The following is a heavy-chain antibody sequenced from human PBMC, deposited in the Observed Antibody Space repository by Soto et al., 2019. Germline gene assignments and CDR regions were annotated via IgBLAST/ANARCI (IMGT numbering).Heavy chain of an antibody. V-gene: IGHV3-66*01. Sequence: GGSLRLSCAASGFTVSSNYMSWVRQAPGKGLEWVSVIYSGGSTYYADSVKGRFTISRDNSKNTLYLQMNSLRAEDTAVYYCARDNRGYCSGGSCDSDYYYMDVWGKGTTVTVSS. J-gene: IGHJ6*03. CDR3: ARDNRGYCSGGSCDSDYYYMDV. CDR2: IYSGGST. D-gene: IGHD2-15*01. CDR1: GFTVSSNY.